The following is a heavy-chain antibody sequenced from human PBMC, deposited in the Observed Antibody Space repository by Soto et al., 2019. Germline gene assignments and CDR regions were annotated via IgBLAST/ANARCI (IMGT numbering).Heavy chain of an antibody. J-gene: IGHJ4*02. D-gene: IGHD2-15*01. Sequence: SETLSLTCAVSGGSISNGGYSWSWIRQPPGKGLEWIGYMYHSGSTYYNPSLKSRVTISVDRSKNQFSLKLSSVTAADTAVYYCARGQVVAAQHWGQGTLVTVSS. CDR1: GGSISNGGYS. CDR2: MYHSGST. CDR3: ARGQVVAAQH. V-gene: IGHV4-30-2*01.